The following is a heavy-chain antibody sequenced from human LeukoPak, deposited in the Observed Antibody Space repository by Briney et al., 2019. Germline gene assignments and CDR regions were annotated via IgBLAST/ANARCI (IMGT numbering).Heavy chain of an antibody. D-gene: IGHD2-15*01. J-gene: IGHJ4*02. Sequence: SETLSLTCTVSGGSISSYYWSWIRQPPVKVLEWIGYIYYSGSTNYNPSLKSRVTISVDTSKNQFSLKLSSVTAADTAVYYCARTPLAYCSGGSSQSRYGFDYWGQGTLVTVSS. CDR3: ARTPLAYCSGGSSQSRYGFDY. CDR2: IYYSGST. CDR1: GGSISSYY. V-gene: IGHV4-59*01.